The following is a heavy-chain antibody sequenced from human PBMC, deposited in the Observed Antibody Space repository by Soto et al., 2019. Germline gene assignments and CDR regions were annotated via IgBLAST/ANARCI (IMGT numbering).Heavy chain of an antibody. CDR1: GYSISSGYF. D-gene: IGHD2-15*01. CDR3: ARVRYCSGGSCYSALNWSDP. V-gene: IGHV4-38-2*01. J-gene: IGHJ5*02. CDR2: IYHSGST. Sequence: SETLSLTCAVSGYSISSGYFWGWIRQPPGKGLEWIGSIYHSGSTYYNPSLRSRVTISVDTSKNQFSLKLSSVTAADTAVYYCARVRYCSGGSCYSALNWSDPWGQGTLATVS.